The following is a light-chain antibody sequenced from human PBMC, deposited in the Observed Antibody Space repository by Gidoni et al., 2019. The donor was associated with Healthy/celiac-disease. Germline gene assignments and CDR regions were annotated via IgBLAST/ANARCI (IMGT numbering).Light chain of an antibody. CDR1: SSNIGAGYY. Sequence: QSVLTQPPSVSGAPGQRVTIPCTRSSSNIGAGYYVHWYQQLPGPAPKLLIYGNSNRPSGVPDRFSGSKSGTSASLAITGLQAEDEADYYCQSYDSSLSGSVFGGGTKLTVL. V-gene: IGLV1-40*01. CDR3: QSYDSSLSGSV. J-gene: IGLJ2*01. CDR2: GNS.